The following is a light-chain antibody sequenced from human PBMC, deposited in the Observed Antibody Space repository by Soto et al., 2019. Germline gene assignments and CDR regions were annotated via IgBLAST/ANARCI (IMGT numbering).Light chain of an antibody. CDR1: SSDIGSNT. CDR2: N. J-gene: IGLJ2*01. CDR3: AAWDDSLNGPV. Sequence: QSVLTQPPSASGTPGQWVTISCSGSSSDIGSNTVHWYQHLPGTAPKLLIFNQRPSGVPDRFSGSKSGTSASLAISGLQSEDEADYYCAAWDDSLNGPVFGGGTKVTVL. V-gene: IGLV1-44*01.